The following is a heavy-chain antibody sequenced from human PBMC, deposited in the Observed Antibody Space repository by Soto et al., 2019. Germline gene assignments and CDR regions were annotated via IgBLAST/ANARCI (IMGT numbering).Heavy chain of an antibody. CDR3: AGTHDDYGDYFDY. V-gene: IGHV4-30-4*01. J-gene: IGHJ4*02. D-gene: IGHD4-17*01. Sequence: QVQLQESGPGLVKPSQTLSLTCTVSGGSISSGDYYWSWIRQPPGKGLEWIGYIYYSWSTYYNPSLKSRVTISVDTSENQCSLRLSSVTAADTAVYYCAGTHDDYGDYFDYWGQGTLVTVSS. CDR1: GGSISSGDYY. CDR2: IYYSWST.